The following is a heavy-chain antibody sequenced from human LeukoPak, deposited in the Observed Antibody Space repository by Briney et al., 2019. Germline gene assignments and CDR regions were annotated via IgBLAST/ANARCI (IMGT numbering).Heavy chain of an antibody. Sequence: GRSLRLSCAASGFTVNNYMSWVRQAPGKGLECVSVIYSGGSTYYADSVKGRFTISRDNSKNTLYLQMDSPRAEDTAVYYCARTVVPAATYFDYWGQGTLVTVSS. CDR2: IYSGGST. CDR1: GFTVNNY. D-gene: IGHD2-2*01. J-gene: IGHJ4*02. V-gene: IGHV3-66*01. CDR3: ARTVVPAATYFDY.